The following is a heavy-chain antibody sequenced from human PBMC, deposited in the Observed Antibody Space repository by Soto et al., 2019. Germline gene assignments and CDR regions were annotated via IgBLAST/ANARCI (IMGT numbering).Heavy chain of an antibody. D-gene: IGHD6-6*01. V-gene: IGHV4-38-2*01. J-gene: IGHJ6*02. CDR3: AKYSGYSSSSYYYYYYGMDV. CDR1: GYSISSGYY. CDR2: IYHSGST. Sequence: SETLSLTCAVSGYSISSGYYWGWIRQPPGKGPEWIGSIYHSGSTYYNPSLKSRVTISVDTSKNQFSLKLSSVTAADTAVYYCAKYSGYSSSSYYYYYYGMDVWGQGTTVTVSS.